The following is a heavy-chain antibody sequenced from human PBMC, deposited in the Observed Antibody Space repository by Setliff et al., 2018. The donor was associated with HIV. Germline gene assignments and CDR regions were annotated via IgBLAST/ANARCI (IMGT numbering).Heavy chain of an antibody. V-gene: IGHV4-59*10. J-gene: IGHJ4*02. CDR3: ARGRRSSGWYVYH. Sequence: SETLSLTCGVYGGSLSGYHWTWIRQPAGKGLEWIGHVYPSGSTNYNPSLQSRVAISVDTSTNQFSLKLSSVTAADTAVYYCARGRRSSGWYVYHWGQGTLVTVSS. CDR1: GGSLSGYH. CDR2: VYPSGST. D-gene: IGHD6-19*01.